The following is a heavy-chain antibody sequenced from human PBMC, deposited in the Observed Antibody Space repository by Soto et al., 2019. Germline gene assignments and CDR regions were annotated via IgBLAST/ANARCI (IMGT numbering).Heavy chain of an antibody. CDR2: ISAYNGNT. Sequence: ASVKVSCKASGYTFTSYGISWVRQAPGQGLEWMGWISAYNGNTNYAQKLQGRVTMTTDTSTSTAYMELRSLRSDDTAVYYCARPRYMVRGVRYFDYWGQGTLVTVSS. CDR1: GYTFTSYG. D-gene: IGHD3-10*01. CDR3: ARPRYMVRGVRYFDY. V-gene: IGHV1-18*01. J-gene: IGHJ4*02.